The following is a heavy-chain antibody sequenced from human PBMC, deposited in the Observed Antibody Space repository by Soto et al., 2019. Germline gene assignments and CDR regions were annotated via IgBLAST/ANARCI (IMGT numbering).Heavy chain of an antibody. CDR1: GFTFSSYG. V-gene: IGHV3-30*18. J-gene: IGHJ4*02. CDR2: ISYDGRNK. D-gene: IGHD3-10*01. CDR3: AKARIGAGVRGYFDY. Sequence: QVQLVESGGGVVQPGKSLRLSCAGSGFTFSSYGMDWVRQAPGKGLEWVAVISYDGRNKYYADSVKGRFTISRDNSKNTLYVQMSSLRADDTAVYYCAKARIGAGVRGYFDYCGQGTLVTVSS.